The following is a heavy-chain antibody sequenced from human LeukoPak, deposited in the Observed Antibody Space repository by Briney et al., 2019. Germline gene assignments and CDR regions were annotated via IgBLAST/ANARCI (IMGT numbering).Heavy chain of an antibody. D-gene: IGHD3-16*01. CDR3: VKDRTRTYTLDY. J-gene: IGHJ4*02. CDR1: GFTFSNYA. V-gene: IGHV3-30-3*01. CDR2: ISDVGSRQ. Sequence: GGSLRLFCAATGFTFSNYAIHWGRQAPGKGREWGAFISDVGSRQHYADSVKGRFTISRDNSKNTLNLQMNRLRAEDTAVYYCVKDRTRTYTLDYWGQGTLVTVSS.